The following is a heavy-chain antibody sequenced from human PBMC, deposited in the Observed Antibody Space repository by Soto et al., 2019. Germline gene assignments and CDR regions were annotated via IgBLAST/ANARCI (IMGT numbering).Heavy chain of an antibody. CDR3: ARDKWAGSGSYSFDY. CDR1: GGSISSGDYY. V-gene: IGHV4-30-4*01. J-gene: IGHJ4*02. D-gene: IGHD1-26*01. CDR2: IYYSGST. Sequence: SETLSLTCTVSGGSISSGDYYWSWIRQPPGKGLEWIGYIYYSGSTYYNPSLKSRVTISVDTSKNQFSLKLSSVTAADTAVYYCARDKWAGSGSYSFDYWGQGTLVTVSS.